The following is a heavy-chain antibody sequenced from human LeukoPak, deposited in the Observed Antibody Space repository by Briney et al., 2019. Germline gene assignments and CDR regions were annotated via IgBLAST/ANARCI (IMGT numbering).Heavy chain of an antibody. D-gene: IGHD3-22*01. J-gene: IGHJ4*02. V-gene: IGHV1-46*01. CDR2: VNPNDGAR. CDR3: ARGLYYYDRSTYDDFDY. Sequence: TSVKVSCKASGYPFSTYWLHWVRQAPGQGLEWMGFVNPNDGARIYAQKFQGRITMTRDTSTNTVFMELSSLRSEDTAVYYCARGLYYYDRSTYDDFDYWGQGTLVTVSS. CDR1: GYPFSTYW.